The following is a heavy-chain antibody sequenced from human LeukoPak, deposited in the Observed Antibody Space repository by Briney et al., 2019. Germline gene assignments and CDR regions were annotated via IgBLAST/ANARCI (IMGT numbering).Heavy chain of an antibody. D-gene: IGHD6-13*01. CDR2: IRYDGSNK. Sequence: PGGSLRLSCAASGFTFSSYGMHWVRQAPGKGLEWVAFIRYDGSNKYYADSVKGRFTISRDNSKNTLYLQINSLRAEDTAVYYCARGGPAAGRFDYWGQGTLVTVSS. J-gene: IGHJ4*02. V-gene: IGHV3-30*02. CDR3: ARGGPAAGRFDY. CDR1: GFTFSSYG.